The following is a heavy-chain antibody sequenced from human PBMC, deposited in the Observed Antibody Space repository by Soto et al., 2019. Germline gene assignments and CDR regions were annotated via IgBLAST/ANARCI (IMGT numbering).Heavy chain of an antibody. D-gene: IGHD3-22*01. CDR2: IIPIFGNT. Sequence: ASLTVSSTASGGAVSSNAISWLQHAPGQRLEWMGGIIPIFGNTNYAQKLQGRVTMTTDTSTSTAYMELRSLRSDDTAVYYCARDPGDDSSGYDSYYVMAVRGHGTTVTVSS. V-gene: IGHV1-18*01. J-gene: IGHJ6*01. CDR1: GGAVSSNA. CDR3: ARDPGDDSSGYDSYYVMAV.